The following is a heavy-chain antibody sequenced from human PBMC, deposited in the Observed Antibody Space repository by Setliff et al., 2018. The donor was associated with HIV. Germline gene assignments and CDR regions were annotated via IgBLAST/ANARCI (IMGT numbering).Heavy chain of an antibody. CDR1: GFRFSSFG. J-gene: IGHJ5*02. V-gene: IGHV3-30*02. CDR3: AKADDGAAAGPAP. Sequence: PGESLKISCAASGFRFSSFGMHWVRQAPGKGLEWVAVIWYDGTDKNYADSVRGRFTISRDNSKNTVYLQMNSLRPEDTAVYYCAKADDGAAAGPAPWGQGTLVTVSS. D-gene: IGHD6-13*01. CDR2: IWYDGTDK.